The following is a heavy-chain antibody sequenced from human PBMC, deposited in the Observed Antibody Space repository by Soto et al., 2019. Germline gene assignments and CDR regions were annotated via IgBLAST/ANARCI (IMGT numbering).Heavy chain of an antibody. CDR1: GGSFSGYY. CDR3: ARRYCSSTSCYNWFDP. Sequence: SETLSLTCAVYGGSFSGYYWSWIRQPPGKGLEWIGYIYYSGSTNYNPSLKSRVTISVDTSKNQFSLKLSSVTAADTAVYYCARRYCSSTSCYNWFDPWGQGTLVTVSS. J-gene: IGHJ5*02. CDR2: IYYSGST. V-gene: IGHV4-59*08. D-gene: IGHD2-2*01.